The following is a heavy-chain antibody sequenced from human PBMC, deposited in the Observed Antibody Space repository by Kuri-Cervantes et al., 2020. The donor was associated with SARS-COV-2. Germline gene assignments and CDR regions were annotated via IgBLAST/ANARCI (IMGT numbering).Heavy chain of an antibody. CDR3: ARDNYYGSGSYYSRGAFDI. CDR2: ISSSGSTI. D-gene: IGHD3-10*01. V-gene: IGHV3-11*04. CDR1: GFTFSDYY. J-gene: IGHJ3*02. Sequence: GESLKISCAASGFTFSDYYMSWIRQAPGKGLEWVSYISSSGSTIYYADSVKGRFTISRDNAKNTLYLQMNSLRAEDTAVYYCARDNYYGSGSYYSRGAFDIWGQGTMVTVSS.